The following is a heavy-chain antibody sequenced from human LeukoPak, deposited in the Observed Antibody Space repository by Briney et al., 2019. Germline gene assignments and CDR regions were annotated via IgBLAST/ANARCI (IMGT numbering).Heavy chain of an antibody. CDR1: GGSFSGYY. CDR3: ARGGDSSGYYLLDAFDI. D-gene: IGHD3-22*01. V-gene: IGHV4-34*01. Sequence: PETLSLTCAVYGGSFSGYYWSWIRQPPGKGLEWIGEVNHSGSSNYNPSLKSRVTISVDTSKNQFSLKLSSVTAADTAVYYCARGGDSSGYYLLDAFDIWGQGTMVTVSS. J-gene: IGHJ3*02. CDR2: VNHSGSS.